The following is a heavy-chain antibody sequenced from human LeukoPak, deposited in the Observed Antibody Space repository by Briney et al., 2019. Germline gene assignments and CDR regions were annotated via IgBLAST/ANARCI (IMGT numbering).Heavy chain of an antibody. CDR1: GGTFSSYA. CDR2: IIPIFGTA. CDR3: ARGGLYYDSSGYYLN. D-gene: IGHD3-22*01. V-gene: IGHV1-69*13. J-gene: IGHJ4*02. Sequence: ASEKVSCKASGGTFSSYAISWVRQAPGQGLEWMGGIIPIFGTANYAQKFQGRVTITADESTSTAYMELSSLRSEDTAVYYCARGGLYYDSSGYYLNWGQGTLVTVSS.